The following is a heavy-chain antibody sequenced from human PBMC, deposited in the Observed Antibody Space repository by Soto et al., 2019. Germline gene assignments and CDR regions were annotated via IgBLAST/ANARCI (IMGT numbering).Heavy chain of an antibody. D-gene: IGHD6-19*01. J-gene: IGHJ6*02. CDR3: ARDRDGGWFHMDV. Sequence: QVQLVESGGGVVQPGRSLRLSCVGSGFPFWHYGMHWVRQAPGKGLEWVAVIWSDGKKESYAYFVKGRFAISRDNFKDTLYLQMNSLRAEDTAVYYCARDRDGGWFHMDVWGQGTTVTVSS. CDR1: GFPFWHYG. CDR2: IWSDGKKE. V-gene: IGHV3-33*01.